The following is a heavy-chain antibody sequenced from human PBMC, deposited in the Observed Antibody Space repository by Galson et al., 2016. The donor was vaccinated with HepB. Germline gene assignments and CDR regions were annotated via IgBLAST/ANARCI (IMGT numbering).Heavy chain of an antibody. CDR2: ISAYNGNT. CDR3: ARDPRKIRYQLLEIYYYYNAMVG. CDR1: GYTFTSYG. V-gene: IGHV1-18*01. D-gene: IGHD2-2*01. Sequence: SVKVSCKASGYTFTSYGISWVRQAPGQGLEWMGWISAYNGNTNYAQKLQGRVTMTTDTSTSTAYMELRSLRSDDTAVYYCARDPRKIRYQLLEIYYYYNAMVGWRQGTTVTASS. J-gene: IGHJ6*02.